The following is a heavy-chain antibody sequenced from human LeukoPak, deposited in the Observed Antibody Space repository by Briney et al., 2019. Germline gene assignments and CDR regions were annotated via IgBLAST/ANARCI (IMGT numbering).Heavy chain of an antibody. J-gene: IGHJ4*02. Sequence: SETLSLTCTVSGGSISSYYWSWIRQPPGKGLEWIGYIYYSGSTNYNPSLKSRVTISVDTSKNQFSLKLSSVTAADTAVYYCARAIAVAGGGFDYWGQGTLVTVSS. CDR1: GGSISSYY. D-gene: IGHD6-19*01. CDR3: ARAIAVAGGGFDY. V-gene: IGHV4-59*01. CDR2: IYYSGST.